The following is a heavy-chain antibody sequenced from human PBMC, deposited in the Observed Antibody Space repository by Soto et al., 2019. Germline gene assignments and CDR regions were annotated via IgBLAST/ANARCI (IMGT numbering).Heavy chain of an antibody. V-gene: IGHV3-23*01. CDR3: SKWEGYGAS. J-gene: IGHJ4*02. D-gene: IGHD5-18*01. Sequence: EVHLLESGGGLVQPGGSLRLSCAASGFTFSSHSMTWVRQAPGKGLEWISGISNTNVDTFYAESVKGRFTISRDNSKNTWSLQMNSLRADDTARYFCSKWEGYGASWGQGTLVIVSS. CDR2: ISNTNVDT. CDR1: GFTFSSHS.